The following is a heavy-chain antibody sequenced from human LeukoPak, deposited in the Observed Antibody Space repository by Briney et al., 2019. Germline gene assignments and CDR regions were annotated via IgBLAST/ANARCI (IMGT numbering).Heavy chain of an antibody. CDR2: IYYSGST. J-gene: IGHJ4*02. CDR1: GGSISSYY. V-gene: IGHV4-59*01. D-gene: IGHD6-19*01. CDR3: AREYSSGWLDY. Sequence: PSGTLSLTCTVSGGSISSYYWSWIRQPPGKGLEWIGYIYYSGSTNYNPSLKSRVTISVDTSKNQFSLKLSSVTAADTAVYYCAREYSSGWLDYWGQGTLVTVSS.